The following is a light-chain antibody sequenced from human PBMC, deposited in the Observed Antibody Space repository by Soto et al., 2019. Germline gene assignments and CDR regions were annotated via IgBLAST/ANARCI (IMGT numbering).Light chain of an antibody. J-gene: IGKJ4*01. CDR3: QQYNNWPPIN. V-gene: IGKV1-5*01. CDR2: AAS. CDR1: EKINKW. Sequence: GDRVTITCRASEKINKWLAWYQQKPGKAPNVLIYAASSLQSGVPSRFSGSGSGTDFTLTISSLQSEDFAVYYCQQYNNWPPINCGGGTKGDIK.